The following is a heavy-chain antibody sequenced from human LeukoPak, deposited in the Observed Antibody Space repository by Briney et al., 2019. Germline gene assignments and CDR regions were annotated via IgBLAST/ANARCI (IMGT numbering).Heavy chain of an antibody. CDR3: ASLNRPMIVVVNVWGDGMDV. V-gene: IGHV4-34*01. Sequence: SETLSLTCAVYGGSFSGYYWSWIRQPPGKGLEWIGEINHSGSTNYNPSLKGRVTISVDTSKNQFSLKLSSVTAADTAVYYCASLNRPMIVVVNVWGDGMDVWGQGTTVTVSS. J-gene: IGHJ6*02. D-gene: IGHD3-22*01. CDR1: GGSFSGYY. CDR2: INHSGST.